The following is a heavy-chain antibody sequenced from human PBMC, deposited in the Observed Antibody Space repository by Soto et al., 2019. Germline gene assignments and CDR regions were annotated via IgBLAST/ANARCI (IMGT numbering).Heavy chain of an antibody. V-gene: IGHV3-48*03. J-gene: IGHJ6*03. CDR1: GFTFSSYE. CDR2: ISSSGSTI. Sequence: GGSLRLSCAASGFTFSSYEMNWVRQAPGKGLEWVSYISSSGSTIYYADSVKGRFTISRDNAKNSLYLQMNSLRAEDTAVYYCARAGGSYYYYYYYMDVWGKGTPVTVSS. CDR3: ARAGGSYYYYYYYMDV. D-gene: IGHD1-26*01.